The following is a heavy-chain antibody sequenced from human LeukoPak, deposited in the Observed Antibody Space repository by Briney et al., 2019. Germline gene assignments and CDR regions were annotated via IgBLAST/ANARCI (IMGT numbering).Heavy chain of an antibody. Sequence: PGGSLRLFCAASGFTFSSYAMHWVRQAPGKGLEGVAVISYDGSNKYYADSVKCRFTISRDNSKNTLYLQMNSLRAEDTAVYYCARDLGPTYYYDSSGYYPTPLENYYYYYGMDVWGKETTVTVSS. CDR2: ISYDGSNK. CDR3: ARDLGPTYYYDSSGYYPTPLENYYYYYGMDV. V-gene: IGHV3-30-3*01. J-gene: IGHJ6*04. CDR1: GFTFSSYA. D-gene: IGHD3-22*01.